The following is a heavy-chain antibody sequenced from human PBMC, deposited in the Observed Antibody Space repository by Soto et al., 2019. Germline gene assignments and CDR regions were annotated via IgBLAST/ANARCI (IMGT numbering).Heavy chain of an antibody. CDR3: TSSAYMAV. V-gene: IGHV3-48*01. CDR2: ISSGSSTI. CDR1: GFTFSSYS. D-gene: IGHD2-2*01. J-gene: IGHJ6*03. Sequence: GGSLRLSCAASGFTFSSYSMNWVRQAPGKGLEWVSYISSGSSTIYYADSVKGRFTISRDNAKNSLYLQMDSLRAEDTAVYYATSSAYMAVWGTGTPLTVSS.